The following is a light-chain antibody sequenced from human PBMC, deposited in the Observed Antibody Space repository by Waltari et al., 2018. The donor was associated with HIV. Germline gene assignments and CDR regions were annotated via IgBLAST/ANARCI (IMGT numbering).Light chain of an antibody. J-gene: IGLJ1*01. V-gene: IGLV2-23*02. CDR1: SSDVGGTNY. CDR3: CSYAGSSTYV. CDR2: DVS. Sequence: QSALTQPASVSGSPGQSITISCTGTSSDVGGTNYVSWYQQHPGKAPNLMIYDVSKRPSGVSNRFSGSKSGNTASLTISGLQAEDEADYYCCSYAGSSTYVFGTGTKVTVL.